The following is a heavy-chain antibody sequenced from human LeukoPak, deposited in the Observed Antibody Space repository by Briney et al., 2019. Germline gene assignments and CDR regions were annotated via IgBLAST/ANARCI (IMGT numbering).Heavy chain of an antibody. J-gene: IGHJ4*02. CDR1: GYTFTSYG. D-gene: IGHD2-2*02. CDR3: ARDIVVIPAAIQVSFDY. Sequence: ASVKVSCKASGYTFTSYGISWVRQAPGQGPEWMGWISAYNGNTNYAQKLQGRVTMTTDTSTSTAYMELRSLRSDDTAVYYCARDIVVIPAAIQVSFDYWGQGTLVTVSS. V-gene: IGHV1-18*01. CDR2: ISAYNGNT.